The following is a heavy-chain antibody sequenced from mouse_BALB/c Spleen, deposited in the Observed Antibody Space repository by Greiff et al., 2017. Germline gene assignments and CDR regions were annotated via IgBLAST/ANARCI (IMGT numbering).Heavy chain of an antibody. Sequence: EVQLQQSGPGLVKPSQSLSLTCTVTGYSITSDYAWNWIRQFPGNKLEWMGYISYSGSTSYNPSLKSRISITRDTSKNQFFLQLNSVTTEDTATYYCASSSFAYWGQGTLVTVSA. CDR3: ASSSFAY. CDR1: GYSITSDYA. J-gene: IGHJ3*01. D-gene: IGHD1-1*01. V-gene: IGHV3-2*02. CDR2: ISYSGST.